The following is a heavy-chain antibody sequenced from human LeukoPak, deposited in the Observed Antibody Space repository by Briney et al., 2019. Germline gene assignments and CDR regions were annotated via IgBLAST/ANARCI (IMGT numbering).Heavy chain of an antibody. D-gene: IGHD3-10*01. CDR2: ISSDGSTT. J-gene: IGHJ3*02. CDR3: ARDSRYYYDSRNYDNVAFDM. V-gene: IGHV3-74*01. Sequence: PGGSLRLSCAASGFTVSSYWMHWVRQGPGKGLVWVSRISSDGSTTSYADSVKGRFTIARDNAKNTLYLQMNSLRVEDTAVYYCARDSRYYYDSRNYDNVAFDMWGQGTMVTVSS. CDR1: GFTVSSYW.